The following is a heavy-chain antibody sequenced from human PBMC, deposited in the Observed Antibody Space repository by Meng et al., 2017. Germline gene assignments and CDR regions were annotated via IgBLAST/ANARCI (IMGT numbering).Heavy chain of an antibody. CDR3: AKDEGGSYYGIEY. CDR2: ISWDGGST. V-gene: IGHV3-43D*03. CDR1: GFTFDDYA. D-gene: IGHD1-26*01. Sequence: GVLKISCAASGFTFDDYAMHWVRQAPGKGLEWVSLISWDGGSTYYADSVKGRFTISRDNSKNSLYLQMNSLRAEDTALYYCAKDEGGSYYGIEYWGQGTLVTVSS. J-gene: IGHJ4*02.